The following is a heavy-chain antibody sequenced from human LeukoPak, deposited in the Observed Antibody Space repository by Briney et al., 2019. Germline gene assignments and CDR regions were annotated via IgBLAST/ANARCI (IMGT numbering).Heavy chain of an antibody. CDR2: LNPSGGSS. Sequence: ASVKVSCKASGYTVTSYYMHWLRQAPGQELEWMAILNPSGGSSNYAQKFQGRATLTRATSTGTVYMELSSLRSEDTAVYYCASVYKHGMDVWGQGTTVIVSS. CDR1: GYTVTSYY. J-gene: IGHJ6*02. CDR3: ASVYKHGMDV. V-gene: IGHV1-46*01. D-gene: IGHD5-24*01.